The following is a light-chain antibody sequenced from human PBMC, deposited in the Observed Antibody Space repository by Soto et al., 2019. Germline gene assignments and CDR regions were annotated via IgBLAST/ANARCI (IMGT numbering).Light chain of an antibody. V-gene: IGLV3-21*02. Sequence: SYELAQPPSVSVAPGQTARITCGANNIVTKSVHWYQQKPGQAPVVVVYDDSDRPSGIPERFSGSNSGNTATLTISRVEAGDEADYYCQVWDSGSDHYVFGIGTKATVL. J-gene: IGLJ1*01. CDR3: QVWDSGSDHYV. CDR2: DDS. CDR1: NIVTKS.